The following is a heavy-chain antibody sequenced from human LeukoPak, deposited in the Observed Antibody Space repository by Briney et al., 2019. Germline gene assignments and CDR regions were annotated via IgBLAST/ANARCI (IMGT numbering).Heavy chain of an antibody. CDR1: GFTYSSYW. V-gene: IGHV3-7*01. Sequence: PGGSLRLSCAASGFTYSSYWMSWVRQAPGKGLEWVANINHDGSETYYVDSVRGRFTISRDNAKNSLYLQMNSLRAEDTAVYYCARVRVSEDGFEYWGQGTLVTVSS. CDR2: INHDGSET. CDR3: ARVRVSEDGFEY. D-gene: IGHD5/OR15-5a*01. J-gene: IGHJ4*02.